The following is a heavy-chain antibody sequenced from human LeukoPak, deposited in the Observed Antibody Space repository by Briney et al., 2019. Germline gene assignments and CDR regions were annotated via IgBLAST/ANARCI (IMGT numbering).Heavy chain of an antibody. CDR2: INPNSGGT. Sequence: GASVKVSCRASGYTFTVYYMHWVRQAPGRGLEWMGWINPNSGGTNYAQKFQGRVTTTRDTSISTAYMELSRLRSDDTAVYYCARGSTRYQLLFGRFDPWGQGTLVTVSS. V-gene: IGHV1-2*02. CDR3: ARGSTRYQLLFGRFDP. CDR1: GYTFTVYY. J-gene: IGHJ5*02. D-gene: IGHD2-2*01.